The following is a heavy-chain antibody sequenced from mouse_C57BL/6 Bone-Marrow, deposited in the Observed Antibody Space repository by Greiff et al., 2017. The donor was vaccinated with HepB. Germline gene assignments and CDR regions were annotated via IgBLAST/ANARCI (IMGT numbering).Heavy chain of an antibody. CDR2: IDPNSGGT. D-gene: IGHD2-4*01. J-gene: IGHJ3*01. CDR1: GYTFTSYW. Sequence: QVQLKQPGAELVKPGASVKLSCKASGYTFTSYWMHWVKQRPGRGLEWIGRIDPNSGGTKYNEKFKSKATLTVDKPSSTAYMQLSSLTSEDSAVYYCAEGEYDYDEAWFAYWGQGTLVTVSA. V-gene: IGHV1-72*01. CDR3: AEGEYDYDEAWFAY.